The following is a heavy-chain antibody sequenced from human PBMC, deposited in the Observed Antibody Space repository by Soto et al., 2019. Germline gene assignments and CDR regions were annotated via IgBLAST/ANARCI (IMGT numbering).Heavy chain of an antibody. D-gene: IGHD4-17*01. CDR1: GGSSVGGGYC. Sequence: SVTMRLPRSVAGGSSVGGGYCWIWNSQHPGKGLEWIGYIYYSGSTNYNPSLKSRVTISVDTSKNQFSLHLNSVTPEDTGVYYCAREEGTVTPFDYRGQGTLVTVSS. J-gene: IGHJ4*02. CDR3: AREEGTVTPFDY. CDR2: IYYSGST. V-gene: IGHV4-31*02.